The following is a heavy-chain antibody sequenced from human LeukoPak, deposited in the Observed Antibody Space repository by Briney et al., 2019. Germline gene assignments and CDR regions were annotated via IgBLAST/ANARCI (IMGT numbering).Heavy chain of an antibody. CDR1: GVSISSYY. CDR3: ARGSIAARPDGLFDY. D-gene: IGHD6-6*01. CDR2: IYYSGST. V-gene: IGHV4-59*01. Sequence: SETLSLTCTVSGVSISSYYWSWIRQPPGKGLEWIGYIYYSGSTNYNPSLKSRVTISVDTSKNQFSLKLSSVTAADTAVYYCARGSIAARPDGLFDYWGQGTLVTVSS. J-gene: IGHJ4*02.